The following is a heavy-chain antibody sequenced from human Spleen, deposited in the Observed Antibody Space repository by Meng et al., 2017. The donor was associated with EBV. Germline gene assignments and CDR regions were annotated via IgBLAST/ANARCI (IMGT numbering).Heavy chain of an antibody. D-gene: IGHD6-6*01. V-gene: IGHV4-34*01. CDR2: SNHSGST. CDR1: GGSVSGFY. CDR3: ARGRTVARSPWSDP. J-gene: IGHJ5*02. Sequence: QGQQQQWGAGLLKPSETLSLTCAVYGGSVSGFYGIWIRQSPEKGLEWIGESNHSGSTTYNPSLKSRVTISVDTSKDQFSLRLTSVTAADTAIYYCARGRTVARSPWSDPWGQGTLVTVSS.